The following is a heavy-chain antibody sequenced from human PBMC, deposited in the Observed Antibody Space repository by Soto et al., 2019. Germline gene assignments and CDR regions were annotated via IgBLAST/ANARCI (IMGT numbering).Heavy chain of an antibody. V-gene: IGHV3-23*01. CDR1: GFSFSSYA. D-gene: IGHD3-10*01. Sequence: EVQLLESGGGLVQPGGSLRLSCGASGFSFSSYAMSWVRQAPGKGLEWVSGISSSGGSTYYADSVKGRFTISRDNAKNTLYMQMNGLRAEDTAVYSCAKQLMVRGVVLLFDYWGQGTLVTVSS. CDR3: AKQLMVRGVVLLFDY. J-gene: IGHJ4*02. CDR2: ISSSGGST.